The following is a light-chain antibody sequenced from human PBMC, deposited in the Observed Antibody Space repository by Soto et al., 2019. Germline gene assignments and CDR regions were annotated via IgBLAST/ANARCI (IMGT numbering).Light chain of an antibody. Sequence: EIVMTQSPATLSVSPGERATLSCRASQSVGNDLAWYQQKPGQAPRLLIYGASTRATGIPARFSGSGSGTDFTLSISSLQSEDFAVYYCQQYNNWPFTFGPGTKVDIK. V-gene: IGKV3-15*01. CDR2: GAS. J-gene: IGKJ3*01. CDR1: QSVGND. CDR3: QQYNNWPFT.